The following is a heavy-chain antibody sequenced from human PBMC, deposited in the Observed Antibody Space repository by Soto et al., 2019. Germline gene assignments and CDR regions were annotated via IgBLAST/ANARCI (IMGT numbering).Heavy chain of an antibody. J-gene: IGHJ6*02. D-gene: IGHD5-18*01. Sequence: EVQLVESGGGLIQPGGSLRLSCAASGFSVSSNYMSWVRQAPGKGLEWVPVIYSGGNQHYADSVKGRFTISRDNSKNTLYLQMNSLSAEDTAVYYCARDSTWIPYYHYGMDVWGQGTTVTVSS. V-gene: IGHV3-53*01. CDR2: IYSGGNQ. CDR3: ARDSTWIPYYHYGMDV. CDR1: GFSVSSNY.